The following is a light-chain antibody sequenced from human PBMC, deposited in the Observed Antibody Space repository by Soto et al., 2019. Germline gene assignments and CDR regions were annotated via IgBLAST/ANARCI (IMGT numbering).Light chain of an antibody. CDR3: AAWVESLNGDYV. CDR1: SSNIGSNT. J-gene: IGLJ1*01. CDR2: SNN. Sequence: QTVLTQPPSASVTAGQRVTISCSGSSSNIGSNTANWYKQLPGTAPKLLIYSNNQRPSGGTDRFSTSNSGTSDSLAISGLQSEDEANYYRAAWVESLNGDYVFGGGTKVIVL. V-gene: IGLV1-44*01.